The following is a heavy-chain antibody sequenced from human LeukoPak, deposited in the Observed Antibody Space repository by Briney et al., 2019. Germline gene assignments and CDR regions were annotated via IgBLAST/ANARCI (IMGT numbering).Heavy chain of an antibody. CDR2: IYSGGNT. V-gene: IGHV3-66*02. Sequence: GGSLRLSCAASGFTVSSNYMSWVRQAPGKGLEWVSIIYSGGNTYYADSVKGRFTISRDNSKNTLYLQMNSLRAEDTAVYYCPREGGAWRVLGYWGQGPRVTVSS. CDR1: GFTVSSNY. D-gene: IGHD6-19*01. CDR3: PREGGAWRVLGY. J-gene: IGHJ4*02.